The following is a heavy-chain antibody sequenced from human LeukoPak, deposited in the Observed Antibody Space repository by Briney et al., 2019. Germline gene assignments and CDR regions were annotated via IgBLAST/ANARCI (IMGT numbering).Heavy chain of an antibody. CDR1: GGSVRRGNYY. J-gene: IGHJ6*03. CDR3: ARWSGSVTARNYYYYMDV. Sequence: SQTLSLTCTVSGGSVRRGNYYWTWIRKPAGSGLKWIGRIYTSGTTDYNPSLRTRVTISVDASRNQFSLNLSSVTAADTAVYYYARWSGSVTARNYYYYMDVWGEGTTVTVSS. CDR2: IYTSGTT. D-gene: IGHD6-6*01. V-gene: IGHV4-61*02.